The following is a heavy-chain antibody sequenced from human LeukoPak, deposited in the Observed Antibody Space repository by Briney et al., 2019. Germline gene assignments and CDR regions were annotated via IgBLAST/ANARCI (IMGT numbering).Heavy chain of an antibody. CDR1: GGSISSFY. J-gene: IGHJ5*02. V-gene: IGHV4-59*08. D-gene: IGHD3-3*01. CDR3: ASGFWKWFDP. Sequence: KPSETLSLTCTVSGGSISSFYWSWIRQPPGKGLEWIGSIYHSGSTYYNPSLKSRVTISVDTSKNQFSLKLSSVTAADTAVYYCASGFWKWFDPWGQGTLVTVSS. CDR2: IYHSGST.